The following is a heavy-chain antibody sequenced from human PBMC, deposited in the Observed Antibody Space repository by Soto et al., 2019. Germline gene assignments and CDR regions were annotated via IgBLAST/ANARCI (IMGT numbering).Heavy chain of an antibody. V-gene: IGHV4-30-4*01. J-gene: IGHJ6*02. CDR1: GGSISSGDYY. Sequence: SETLSLTCTVSGGSISSGDYYWSWIRQPPGKGLEWIGYIYYSGSTYYNPSLKSRVTISVDTSKNQFSLKLSSVTAADTAVYYCAREGGYDFLYGMDVWGQGTAVTVSS. CDR2: IYYSGST. CDR3: AREGGYDFLYGMDV. D-gene: IGHD5-12*01.